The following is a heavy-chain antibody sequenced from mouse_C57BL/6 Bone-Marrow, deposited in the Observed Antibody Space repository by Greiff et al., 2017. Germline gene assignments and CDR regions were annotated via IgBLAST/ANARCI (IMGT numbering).Heavy chain of an antibody. J-gene: IGHJ3*01. CDR1: GYTFTSYG. Sequence: QVQLQQSGAELARPGASVKLSCTASGYTFTSYGISWVKQRTGQGLEWIGEIYPGGGNTYYNAKFKGKATMTADKSSNTAYMELRSLTSEDSAVYFCARMENYGNYTWFAYWGQGTLVTVSA. D-gene: IGHD2-1*01. V-gene: IGHV1-81*01. CDR2: IYPGGGNT. CDR3: ARMENYGNYTWFAY.